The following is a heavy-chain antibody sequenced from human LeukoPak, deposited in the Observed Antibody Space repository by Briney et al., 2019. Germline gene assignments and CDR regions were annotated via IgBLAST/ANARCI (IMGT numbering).Heavy chain of an antibody. J-gene: IGHJ4*02. CDR3: AKSGAVAGPFDY. D-gene: IGHD6-19*01. V-gene: IGHV3-23*01. CDR2: ISVRSGST. CDR1: AFTFNNYV. Sequence: PGGSLRLSCAASAFTFNNYVMSWVRQAPRKGLESVSAISVRSGSTYYADSVKGRFAISRDNSKNTLYLQMNSLRAEDTAVYYCAKSGAVAGPFDYWGQGTLVTVSS.